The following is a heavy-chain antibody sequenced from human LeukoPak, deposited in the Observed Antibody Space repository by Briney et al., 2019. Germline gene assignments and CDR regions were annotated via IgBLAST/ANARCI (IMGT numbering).Heavy chain of an antibody. Sequence: SETLSLTCAVSGGSITSSKYFWGWIRQPPGKELELIGVISYSGSTDYNPSLKSRVTISTDTSTNQFSLKLTSVTAADTAVFYCAGLGVMVLVYQFEYWGRGTPVTVSS. V-gene: IGHV4-39*07. J-gene: IGHJ4*02. CDR3: AGLGVMVLVYQFEY. CDR1: GGSITSSKYF. CDR2: ISYSGST. D-gene: IGHD2-8*01.